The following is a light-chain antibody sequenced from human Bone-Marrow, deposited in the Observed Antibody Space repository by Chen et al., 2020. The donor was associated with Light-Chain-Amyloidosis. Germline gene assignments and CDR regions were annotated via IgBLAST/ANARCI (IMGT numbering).Light chain of an antibody. CDR1: AFPTKY. CDR3: QSADSSGTYEVI. Sequence: SYHLTQPPSVSVSPGQTATLTCSGDAFPTKYAYWYQQKPGQAPVLVIHRDTERPSGISERFSGSSSETTATLTISGVQAEDEADYHCQSADSSGTYEVIFGGGTKLTVL. CDR2: RDT. J-gene: IGLJ2*01. V-gene: IGLV3-25*03.